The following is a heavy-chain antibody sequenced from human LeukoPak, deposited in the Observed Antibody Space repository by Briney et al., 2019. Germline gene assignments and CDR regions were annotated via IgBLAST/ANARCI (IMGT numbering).Heavy chain of an antibody. Sequence: GGSLRLSCAASGFTFSSYAMHWVRQAPGKGLEWVAVISYDGSNKYYADSVKGRFTISRDNSKDTLYLQMNSLRAEDTAVYYCARGGGYDLIDYWGQGTLVTVSS. V-gene: IGHV3-30*04. D-gene: IGHD5-12*01. J-gene: IGHJ4*02. CDR2: ISYDGSNK. CDR1: GFTFSSYA. CDR3: ARGGGYDLIDY.